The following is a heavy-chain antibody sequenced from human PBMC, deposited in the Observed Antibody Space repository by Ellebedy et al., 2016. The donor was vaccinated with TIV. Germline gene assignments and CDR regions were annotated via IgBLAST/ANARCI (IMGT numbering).Heavy chain of an antibody. Sequence: SETLSLTXTVSGGSITRTNYYWGWIRQPPGKGLEWIGTLYYTGSTYYNPSLKSRVTTSVDTSKNQFSLKLSSVTAADTAVYYCARHVWSSDDNWFDPWGQGTLVTVSS. CDR3: ARHVWSSDDNWFDP. V-gene: IGHV4-39*01. D-gene: IGHD2-8*01. J-gene: IGHJ5*02. CDR2: LYYTGST. CDR1: GGSITRTNYY.